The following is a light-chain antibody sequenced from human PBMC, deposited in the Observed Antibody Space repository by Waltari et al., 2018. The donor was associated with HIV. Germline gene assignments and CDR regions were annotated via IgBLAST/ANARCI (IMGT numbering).Light chain of an antibody. CDR2: KAS. J-gene: IGKJ4*01. CDR3: QQISSASRT. CDR1: QSIGNW. V-gene: IGKV1-5*03. Sequence: DIQMTHSPSTLSTSVGGRVNITCRASQSIGNWLAWYQQKPGRAPKVLIYKASSLQSGVPSRFSGRGSETEFTLTISSLQPDDFATYYCQQISSASRTFGGGTKVEIK.